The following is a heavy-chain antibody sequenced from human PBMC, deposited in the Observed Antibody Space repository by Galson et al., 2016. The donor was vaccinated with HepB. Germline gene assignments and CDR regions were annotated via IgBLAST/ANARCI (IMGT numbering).Heavy chain of an antibody. D-gene: IGHD2-2*01. Sequence: SLRLSCAGSGFSFSAYAVHWVRQTPGKGLEWVAVIWFGGIKKYYADSVEGRFTISRDNSENTVYLQIDTLRVEDTAMNYCASSVVVAGIIDYWGQGTLVTVSS. V-gene: IGHV3-33*01. CDR2: IWFGGIKK. J-gene: IGHJ4*02. CDR3: ASSVVVAGIIDY. CDR1: GFSFSAYA.